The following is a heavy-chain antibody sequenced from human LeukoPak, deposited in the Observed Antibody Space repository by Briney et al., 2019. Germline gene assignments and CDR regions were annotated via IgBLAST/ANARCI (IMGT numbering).Heavy chain of an antibody. CDR2: ISTSSTTI. D-gene: IGHD6-6*01. CDR3: ARAAGGYIAAPFDY. Sequence: PGGSLRLSCAASGFTFSDYYMNWIRQAPGKGLEWVSYISTSSTTIYYTDSVKGRFTISRDNAKNSLYLQMNSLRAEDTAVYYCARAAGGYIAAPFDYWGQGTLVTVSS. J-gene: IGHJ4*02. V-gene: IGHV3-11*04. CDR1: GFTFSDYY.